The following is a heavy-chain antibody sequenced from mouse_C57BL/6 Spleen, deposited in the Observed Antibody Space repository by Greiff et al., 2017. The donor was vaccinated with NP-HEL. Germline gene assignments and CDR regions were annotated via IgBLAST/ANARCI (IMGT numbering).Heavy chain of an antibody. CDR2: INYDGSST. CDR1: GFTFSDYY. V-gene: IGHV5-16*01. CDR3: ARDTAYYGSSYGYFDV. Sequence: EVKLMESEGGLVQPGSSMKLSCTASGFTFSDYYMAWVRQVPEKGLEWVANINYDGSSTYYLDSLKSRFIISRDTAKNILYLQMSSLKSEDTATYYCARDTAYYGSSYGYFDVWGTGTTVTVSS. D-gene: IGHD1-1*01. J-gene: IGHJ1*03.